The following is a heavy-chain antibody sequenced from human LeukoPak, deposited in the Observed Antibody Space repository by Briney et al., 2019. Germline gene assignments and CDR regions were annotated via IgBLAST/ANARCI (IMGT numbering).Heavy chain of an antibody. CDR1: GYTFTGYY. D-gene: IGHD3-10*01. CDR3: ARDRSGELFLGY. Sequence: ASVKVSCKAYGYTFTGYYMHWVRQAPGQGLEWMGWINPNSGGTNYAQKFQGRVTMTRDTSISTAYMELSRLRSDDTAVYYCARDRSGELFLGYWGQGTLVTVSS. V-gene: IGHV1-2*02. CDR2: INPNSGGT. J-gene: IGHJ4*02.